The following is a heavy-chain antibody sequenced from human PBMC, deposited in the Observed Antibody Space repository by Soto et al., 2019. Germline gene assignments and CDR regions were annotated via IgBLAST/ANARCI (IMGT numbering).Heavy chain of an antibody. CDR3: ARGNSGWYGEFDY. CDR1: GGTFSSYA. J-gene: IGHJ4*02. Sequence: SVKVSCKASGGTFSSYAISWVRQAPGQGLEWMGGIIPIFGTANYAQKFQGRVTITADESTSTAYMELSSLRSEDTAVYYCARGNSGWYGEFDYWGQGTLVPVSS. V-gene: IGHV1-69*13. D-gene: IGHD6-19*01. CDR2: IIPIFGTA.